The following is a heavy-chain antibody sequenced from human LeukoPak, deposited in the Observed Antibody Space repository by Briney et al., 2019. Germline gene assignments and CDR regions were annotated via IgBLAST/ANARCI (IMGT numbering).Heavy chain of an antibody. CDR1: GFTFSSYA. Sequence: QTGGSLRLSCAASGFTFSSYAMSWVRQAPGKGLEWVSAISGSGGSTYYADSVKGRFTISRDNSKNTLYLQMNSLRAEDTAVYYCARELIIYGSGSYSDYWGQGTLVIVSS. V-gene: IGHV3-23*01. CDR3: ARELIIYGSGSYSDY. CDR2: ISGSGGST. J-gene: IGHJ4*02. D-gene: IGHD3-10*01.